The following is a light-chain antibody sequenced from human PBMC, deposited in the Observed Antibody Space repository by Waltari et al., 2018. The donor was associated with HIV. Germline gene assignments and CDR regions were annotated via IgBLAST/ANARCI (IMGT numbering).Light chain of an antibody. Sequence: QSVLTQPPSASGSPGQRVTISCSGGNSNIGRTYVYWYQQLPGMAPKLLFFSNDQLLSGVPDLCSGSNSCTSASLAIYVLRSEDEAVYFFASLYYCVLVPFLFGGVTRVTVL. CDR3: ASLYYCVLVPFL. CDR1: NSNIGRTY. CDR2: SND. V-gene: IGLV1-47*02. J-gene: IGLJ2*01.